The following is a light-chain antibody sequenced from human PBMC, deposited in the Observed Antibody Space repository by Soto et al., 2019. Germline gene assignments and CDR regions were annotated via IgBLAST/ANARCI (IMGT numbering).Light chain of an antibody. CDR1: QSISNH. V-gene: IGKV1-39*01. Sequence: DIQMTQSPSSLSASVEDRVIITCRASQSISNHLNWYQQKPGKAHKLLIYAAFILQSGVQSRFSGYGSGTDFTLSIRSLQPEDFATYYCKQADSFPITFGQGTRLEIK. CDR2: AAF. J-gene: IGKJ5*01. CDR3: KQADSFPIT.